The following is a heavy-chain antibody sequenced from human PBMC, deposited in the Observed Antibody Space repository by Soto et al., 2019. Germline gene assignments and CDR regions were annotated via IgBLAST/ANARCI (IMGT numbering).Heavy chain of an antibody. V-gene: IGHV3-33*08. CDR1: GFTFDDYA. D-gene: IGHD2-8*01. J-gene: IGHJ4*02. CDR2: IWYDGGKK. CDR3: ARGNRQNAGVFDS. Sequence: GGSLRLSCAASGFTFDDYAMHWVRQAPGKGLEWVAVIWYDGGKKYYVDSVKGRFTISRDNSKNTLYLQMNSLRAEDTAAYYCARGNRQNAGVFDSWGQGTLVTVSS.